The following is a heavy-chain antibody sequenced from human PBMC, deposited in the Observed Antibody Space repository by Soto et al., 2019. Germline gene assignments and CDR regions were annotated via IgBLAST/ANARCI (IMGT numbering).Heavy chain of an antibody. J-gene: IGHJ6*02. CDR3: AREGVRGMDV. CDR1: GXTFTEYI. CDR2: INVGNGNT. V-gene: IGHV1-3*01. D-gene: IGHD3-16*01. Sequence: ASVKVSCKASGXTFTEYIVQWVRQAPGQRLEWMGWINVGNGNTKNSQKFQGRITITRDTSASTAYMELRSLRSEDTAVYYCAREGVRGMDVWGQGTTVTVSS.